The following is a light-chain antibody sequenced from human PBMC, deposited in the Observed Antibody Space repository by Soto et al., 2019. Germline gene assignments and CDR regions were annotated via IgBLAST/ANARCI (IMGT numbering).Light chain of an antibody. Sequence: DIQLTQSPSSLSSSVGDRVTITCRASQGISSYLAWYQQKPGKAPKLLIYAASTLQSGVPSRFSGSGSGTEFPLTISSLQDEDFTTYYCQQLNSYPPTFGQGTKVEIK. V-gene: IGKV1-9*01. CDR1: QGISSY. J-gene: IGKJ1*01. CDR2: AAS. CDR3: QQLNSYPPT.